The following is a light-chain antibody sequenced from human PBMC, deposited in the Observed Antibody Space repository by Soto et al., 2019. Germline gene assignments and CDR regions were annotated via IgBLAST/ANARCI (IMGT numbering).Light chain of an antibody. CDR1: QNINTW. V-gene: IGKV1-5*03. CDR3: QQYNHYYS. CDR2: KAS. Sequence: DTQLTQSPSTLSASVGDRVTITCRASQNINTWLAWYQQKPGKAPKVLIYKASNLESGVPSRFSGSGSGTEFTLTISSLQPDDFASYYCQQYNHYYSFGQGTKLEIK. J-gene: IGKJ2*03.